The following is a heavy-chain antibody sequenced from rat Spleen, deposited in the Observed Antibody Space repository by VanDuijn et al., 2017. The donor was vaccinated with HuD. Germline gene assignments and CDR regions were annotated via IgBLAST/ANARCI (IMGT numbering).Heavy chain of an antibody. CDR2: ISTSGDST. V-gene: IGHV5S23*01. CDR3: VRLYYYSSFDY. CDR1: GFTLSDYD. D-gene: IGHD1-2*01. J-gene: IGHJ2*01. Sequence: EVQLVESGGGLVQPGRSLKLSCEVSGFTLSDYDMAWVRQAPAKGLEWVASISTSGDSTYYRDSVKGRFTVSRDNAKSTLYLQVDSLRSEDTATYNCVRLYYYSSFDYWGQGVMVTVSS.